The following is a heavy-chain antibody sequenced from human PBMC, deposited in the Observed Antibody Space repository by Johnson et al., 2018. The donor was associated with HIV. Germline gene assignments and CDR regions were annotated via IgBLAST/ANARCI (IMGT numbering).Heavy chain of an antibody. CDR1: GFTFSSYG. Sequence: VQLVESGGGVVQPGRSLRLSCAASGFTFSSYGMHWVRQAPGKGLEWVAVISYDGSNKYYADSVKGRFTISRDNSKNTLYLQMNSLRAEDTAVYYCARAHNWHSDAFDIWGQGTMVTVSS. J-gene: IGHJ3*02. V-gene: IGHV3-30*19. CDR2: ISYDGSNK. CDR3: ARAHNWHSDAFDI. D-gene: IGHD1/OR15-1a*01.